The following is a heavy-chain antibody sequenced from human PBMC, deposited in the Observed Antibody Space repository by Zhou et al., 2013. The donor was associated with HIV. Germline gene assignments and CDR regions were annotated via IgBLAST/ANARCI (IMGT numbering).Heavy chain of an antibody. CDR3: ARDRDYGGKEGFDY. Sequence: QVQLVQSGAEVKKPGASVKVSCKASGYTFTSYGITWVRQAPGQGLEWMGWISADNGNTNYALKLQGRGTMTTDTSTSTAYMALRSLRSDDTAVYYCARDRDYGGKEGFDYWGQGTLVTVSS. J-gene: IGHJ4*02. V-gene: IGHV1-18*01. D-gene: IGHD4-17*01. CDR2: ISADNGNT. CDR1: GYTFTSYG.